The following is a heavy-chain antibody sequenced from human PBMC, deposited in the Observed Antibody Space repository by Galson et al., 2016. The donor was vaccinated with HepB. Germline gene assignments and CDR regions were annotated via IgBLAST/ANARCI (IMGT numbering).Heavy chain of an antibody. CDR1: GYTFTGYY. V-gene: IGHV1-2*06. CDR3: AVGYSYAYYYYALDV. Sequence: SVKVSCKASGYTFTGYYMHWVRQAPGQGLEWMGRVNPNTGVTNYAPKFQGRVTMTRDTSITTAYMELRRLRSDDTAVYYCAVGYSYAYYYYALDVWGQGTSVTVSS. J-gene: IGHJ6*02. CDR2: VNPNTGVT. D-gene: IGHD5-18*01.